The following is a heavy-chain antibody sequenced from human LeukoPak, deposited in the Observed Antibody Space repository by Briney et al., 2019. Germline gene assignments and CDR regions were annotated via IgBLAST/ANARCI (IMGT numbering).Heavy chain of an antibody. D-gene: IGHD4-17*01. CDR2: IGSSGVTT. CDR3: AIIFTSVTTGGS. V-gene: IGHV3-23*01. CDR1: GFTASSNY. Sequence: GGSLRLSCAASGFTASSNYMNWVRPAPGKGLEWVSAIGSSGVTTYYADSVKGRFTISRDNSKNTLYLQMNSLRAEDTAIYYCAIIFTSVTTGGSWGQGTLVTVSS. J-gene: IGHJ5*02.